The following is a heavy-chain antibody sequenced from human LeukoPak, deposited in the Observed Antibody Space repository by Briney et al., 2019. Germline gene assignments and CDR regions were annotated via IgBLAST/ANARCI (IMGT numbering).Heavy chain of an antibody. CDR1: GGSISSGDYY. CDR3: ARDCGGYDLDY. CDR2: IYYSGST. D-gene: IGHD5-12*01. J-gene: IGHJ4*02. V-gene: IGHV4-30-4*01. Sequence: PSETLSLTCTVSGGSISSGDYYWSWIRQPPGKGLEWIGYIYYSGSTYYNPSLKSRVTISVDTSKNQFSLKLSSVTAADTAVYYCARDCGGYDLDYWGQGTLVTVSS.